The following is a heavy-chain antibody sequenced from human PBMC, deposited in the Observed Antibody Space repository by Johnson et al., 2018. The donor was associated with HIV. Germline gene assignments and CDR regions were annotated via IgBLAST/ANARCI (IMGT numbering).Heavy chain of an antibody. D-gene: IGHD3-22*01. CDR2: IKSKTEGGTT. V-gene: IGHV3-15*01. Sequence: LVESGGGLIKPGGSLRLSCAASGFTFSNAWMSWVRQGPGQGLEWVGRIKSKTEGGTTDYAAPVKGRFTISRDDSKNTLFLQMNSLKIEDTATYYCTTAGSSGSAHAFDIWGQGTRVTVSS. J-gene: IGHJ3*02. CDR1: GFTFSNAW. CDR3: TTAGSSGSAHAFDI.